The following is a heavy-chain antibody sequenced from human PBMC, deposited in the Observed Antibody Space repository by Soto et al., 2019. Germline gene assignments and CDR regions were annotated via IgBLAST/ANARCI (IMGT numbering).Heavy chain of an antibody. Sequence: GGSLRFSCAASGFTFSSYAMHWVRQAPGKGLEWVAVISYDGSNKYYADSVKGRFTISRDNSKNTLYLQMNSLRAEDTAVYYCARDNWLREQLEYYGMDVWGQGTTVTVSS. CDR1: GFTFSSYA. V-gene: IGHV3-30-3*01. J-gene: IGHJ6*02. CDR2: ISYDGSNK. D-gene: IGHD6-6*01. CDR3: ARDNWLREQLEYYGMDV.